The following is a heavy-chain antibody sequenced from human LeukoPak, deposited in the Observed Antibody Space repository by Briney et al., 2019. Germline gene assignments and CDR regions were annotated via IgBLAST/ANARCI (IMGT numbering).Heavy chain of an antibody. CDR3: ARDHLYYEISGPRFDY. V-gene: IGHV3-9*01. CDR2: INWNSDSI. J-gene: IGHJ4*02. CDR1: GFTFDDYA. D-gene: IGHD3-16*01. Sequence: GGSLRLSCAVSGFTFDDYAMHWVRQVPGKGLEWVSGINWNSDSIGYADSVKGRFTTSRDNAKNSLYLQMNSLRAEDTAVYYCARDHLYYEISGPRFDYWGQGTRVTVSS.